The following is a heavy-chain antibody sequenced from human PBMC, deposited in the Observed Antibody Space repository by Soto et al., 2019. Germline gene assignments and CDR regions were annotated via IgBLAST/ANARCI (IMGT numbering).Heavy chain of an antibody. D-gene: IGHD6-13*01. CDR1: GFTFSSHG. Sequence: GGSLRLSCSGSGFTFSSHGMHWVRQAPGKGLEYVSGISSNGGRTHYADSVKGRFTISRDNSKNTLYLQMSSLRAEDTAVYYCVKDVIGLIAALFDPYFDYCANETLVPLSS. CDR3: VKDVIGLIAALFDPYFDY. J-gene: IGHJ4*01. CDR2: ISSNGGRT. V-gene: IGHV3-64D*08.